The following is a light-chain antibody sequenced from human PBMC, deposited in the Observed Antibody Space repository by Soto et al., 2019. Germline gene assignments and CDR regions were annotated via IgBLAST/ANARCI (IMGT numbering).Light chain of an antibody. Sequence: DIQMTQSPSSLSASVGDRVTITCRASQGISNVLAWYQQKPGEVPKLLIYSASTLHSGVPSRFSGSASGTNFTLTIISLLPEDVATYYCQNYNSAPFTFGEGTKVDIK. V-gene: IGKV1-27*01. J-gene: IGKJ4*01. CDR3: QNYNSAPFT. CDR2: SAS. CDR1: QGISNV.